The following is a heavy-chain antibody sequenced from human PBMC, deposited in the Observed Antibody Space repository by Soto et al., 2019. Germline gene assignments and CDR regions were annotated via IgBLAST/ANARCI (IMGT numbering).Heavy chain of an antibody. CDR1: GGSFSGYY. CDR2: INHSGIT. J-gene: IGHJ4*02. D-gene: IGHD4-17*01. V-gene: IGHV4-34*01. Sequence: QVQLQQWGAGLLKLSETLSLTCAVYGGSFSGYYWSCIRQPQGKGLVWIGEINHSGITNYNPTLKSRVTISVDTYKNQFSLKRSSVTAADTAVYYGARGLRTAETIDYWGQGTLVTLSS. CDR3: ARGLRTAETIDY.